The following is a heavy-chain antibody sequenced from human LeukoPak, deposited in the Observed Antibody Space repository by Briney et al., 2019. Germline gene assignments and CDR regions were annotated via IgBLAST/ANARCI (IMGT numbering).Heavy chain of an antibody. J-gene: IGHJ4*02. CDR3: AREDWSDGGRGFDY. CDR1: GGSISSGGYY. Sequence: SQSLSLTCTVSGGSISSGGYYWSWIRQHPGKGLEWIGYIFYSGSTYYNPSLKSRITISVDTSKNQFSLRLSSVTAADTAVYYCAREDWSDGGRGFDYWGQGTLVTLS. D-gene: IGHD1-1*01. V-gene: IGHV4-31*03. CDR2: IFYSGST.